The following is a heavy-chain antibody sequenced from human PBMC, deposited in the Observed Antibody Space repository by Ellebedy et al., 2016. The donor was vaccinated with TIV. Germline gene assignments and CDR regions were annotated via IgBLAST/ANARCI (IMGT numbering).Heavy chain of an antibody. CDR3: ARVVVSWFGELVYYYGMDV. V-gene: IGHV1-18*01. Sequence: AASVKVSCKASGYTFTSYGSSWVRQAPGQGLEWMGWISAYNGNTNYAQKLPVRVTMTTDTSTSTAYMALRSLRSDDTAVYYCARVVVSWFGELVYYYGMDVWGQGTTVTVSS. J-gene: IGHJ6*02. CDR1: GYTFTSYG. CDR2: ISAYNGNT. D-gene: IGHD3-10*01.